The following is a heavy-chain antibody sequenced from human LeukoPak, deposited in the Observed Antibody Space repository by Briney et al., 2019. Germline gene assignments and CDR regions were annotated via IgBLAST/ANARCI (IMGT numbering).Heavy chain of an antibody. Sequence: SETLSLTCTVSVGSSSIYYWSWFRSPQGRGREGIGYIYYSGSTNYNPSLKSRVTISVDTSKNQFSLKLSSVTAADTAVYYCARVTGYSSSWVIDYWGQGTLVTVSS. D-gene: IGHD6-13*01. J-gene: IGHJ4*02. CDR3: ARVTGYSSSWVIDY. CDR1: VGSSSIYY. V-gene: IGHV4-59*08. CDR2: IYYSGST.